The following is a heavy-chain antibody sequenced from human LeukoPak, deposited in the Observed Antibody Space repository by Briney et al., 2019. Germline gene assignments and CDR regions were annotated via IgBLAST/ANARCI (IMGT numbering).Heavy chain of an antibody. D-gene: IGHD3-16*02. CDR3: ARHIGGGIEDMDV. CDR1: GGSIGTYY. CDR2: IYVTGT. V-gene: IGHV4-59*08. Sequence: PSETLSLTCTVSGGSIGTYYWSWMRQSPGKGLEWIGYIYVTGTRYNPYLQRRVTISVDRSRNQFFLKMSSVAAADTAVYYCARHIGGGIEDMDVWGKGTKVIVSS. J-gene: IGHJ6*03.